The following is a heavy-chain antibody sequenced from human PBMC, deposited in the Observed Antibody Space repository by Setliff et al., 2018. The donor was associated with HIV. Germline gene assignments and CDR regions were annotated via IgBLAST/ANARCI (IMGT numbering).Heavy chain of an antibody. J-gene: IGHJ5*02. CDR2: ISSSSSTI. CDR3: ARIYDFWPQNWFDP. Sequence: PGGSLRLSCAASGFTFSSYSMNWVRQAPGKGLEWVSYISSSSSTIYYADPVKGRFTISRDNAKNSLYLQMNSLRAEDTAVYYCARIYDFWPQNWFDPWGQGTLVTVSS. V-gene: IGHV3-48*01. CDR1: GFTFSSYS. D-gene: IGHD3-3*01.